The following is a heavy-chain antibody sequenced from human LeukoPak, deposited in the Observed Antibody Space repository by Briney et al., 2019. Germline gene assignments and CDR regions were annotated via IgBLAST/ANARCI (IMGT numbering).Heavy chain of an antibody. J-gene: IGHJ4*02. Sequence: GGSLRLSCIASGFTFSSYAMSWVRQAPGKGLEWVSAISGSGGSTYYADSVKGRFTISRDNSKNTLYLQMNSLRAEDTAVYYRAIQSGLYGDYRDYWGQGTLVTVSS. CDR2: ISGSGGST. CDR1: GFTFSSYA. CDR3: AIQSGLYGDYRDY. V-gene: IGHV3-23*01. D-gene: IGHD4-17*01.